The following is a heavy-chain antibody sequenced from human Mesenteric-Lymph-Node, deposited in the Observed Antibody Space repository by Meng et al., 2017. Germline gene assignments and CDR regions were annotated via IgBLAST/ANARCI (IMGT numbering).Heavy chain of an antibody. CDR3: ARLWFGERPPDY. V-gene: IGHV4-39*01. CDR2: IYYSGRT. CDR1: GGSISSSTYY. J-gene: IGHJ4*02. D-gene: IGHD3-10*01. Sequence: QRQLQESGPGLVKPSETRAPTGTAPGGSISSSTYYGGWIRQPPGKGLEWIGSIYYSGRTYYNPSLKSRVTMSVDTSKNQFSLKLSSVTAADTAVYYCARLWFGERPPDYWGQGTLVTVSS.